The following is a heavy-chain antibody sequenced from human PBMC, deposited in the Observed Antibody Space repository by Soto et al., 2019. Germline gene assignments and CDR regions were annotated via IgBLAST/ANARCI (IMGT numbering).Heavy chain of an antibody. V-gene: IGHV3-64D*06. CDR3: VHPRSTVQIPPT. CDR1: GFTFSMFS. D-gene: IGHD4-17*01. J-gene: IGHJ5*02. Sequence: PGGSLRLSCSASGFTFSMFSMHWVRQAPGKGLEYVSGISSNGDSTYYADSVKGRFTISRDNSKNTLYLQMSSLRAVDTAAYYCVHPRSTVQIPPTWGQGTLVTVSS. CDR2: ISSNGDST.